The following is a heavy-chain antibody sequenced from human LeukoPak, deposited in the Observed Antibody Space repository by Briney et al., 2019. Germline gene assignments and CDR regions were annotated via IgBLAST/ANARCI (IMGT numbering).Heavy chain of an antibody. CDR1: GFTFSSYS. J-gene: IGHJ4*02. CDR3: ARDKSIAAAVFDY. Sequence: PGGSLRLSCAASGFTFSSYSMDWVRQAPGKGLEWVSSISSSSSYIYYADSVKGRFTISRDNAKNSLYLQMNSLRAEDTAVYYCARDKSIAAAVFDYWGQGTLVTVSS. D-gene: IGHD6-13*01. CDR2: ISSSSSYI. V-gene: IGHV3-21*01.